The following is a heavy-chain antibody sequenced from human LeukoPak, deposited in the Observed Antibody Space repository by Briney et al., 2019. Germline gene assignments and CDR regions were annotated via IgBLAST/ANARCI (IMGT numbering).Heavy chain of an antibody. D-gene: IGHD6-13*01. Sequence: SETLSLTCAVYGESFSGYYWSWIRQPPGKGLEWIGEINHSGSTNYNPSLKSRVTISVDTSKNQFSLKLSSVTAADTAVYYCATTGYSSSWTRRPPYYLDYWGQGTLVTVSS. J-gene: IGHJ4*02. CDR3: ATTGYSSSWTRRPPYYLDY. CDR1: GESFSGYY. V-gene: IGHV4-34*01. CDR2: INHSGST.